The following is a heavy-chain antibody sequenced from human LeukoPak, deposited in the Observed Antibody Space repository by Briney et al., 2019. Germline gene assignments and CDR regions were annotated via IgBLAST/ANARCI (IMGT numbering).Heavy chain of an antibody. CDR2: ISWNSGSI. D-gene: IGHD3-22*01. CDR3: AKVWGYYDSIHDAFDI. V-gene: IGHV3-9*01. CDR1: GFTFDDYA. Sequence: PGRSLRLSCAASGFTFDDYAMHWVRQAPGNGLEWVSGISWNSGSIGYADSVKGRFTISRDNAKNSLYLQMNSLRAEDTALYYCAKVWGYYDSIHDAFDIWGQGTMVTVSS. J-gene: IGHJ3*02.